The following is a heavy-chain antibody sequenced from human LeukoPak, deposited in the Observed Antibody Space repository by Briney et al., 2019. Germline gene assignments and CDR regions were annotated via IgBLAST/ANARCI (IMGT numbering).Heavy chain of an antibody. CDR2: ISWNSGSI. CDR3: AKGGGYSSSWYLYFDY. V-gene: IGHV3-9*01. D-gene: IGHD6-13*01. CDR1: GFTFDDYA. Sequence: GGSLRLSCAASGFTFDDYAMHWVRQAPGKGLEWVSGISWNSGSIGYADSVKGRFTISGDNAKNSLYLQMNSLRAEDTALYYCAKGGGYSSSWYLYFDYWGQGTPVTVSS. J-gene: IGHJ4*02.